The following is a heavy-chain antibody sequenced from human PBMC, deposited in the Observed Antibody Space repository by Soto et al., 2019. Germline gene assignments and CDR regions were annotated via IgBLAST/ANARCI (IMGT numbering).Heavy chain of an antibody. Sequence: QVQLVESGGGVVQPGRSLRLSCAASGFTFSSYGMHWVRQAPGKGLEWVAVIWYDGSNKYYADSVKGRFTISRDNSKNTVYLQMNSLRAEDTAVYYCARGANGDYGKGPFDYWGQGTLVTVSS. J-gene: IGHJ4*02. D-gene: IGHD4-17*01. CDR2: IWYDGSNK. V-gene: IGHV3-33*01. CDR3: ARGANGDYGKGPFDY. CDR1: GFTFSSYG.